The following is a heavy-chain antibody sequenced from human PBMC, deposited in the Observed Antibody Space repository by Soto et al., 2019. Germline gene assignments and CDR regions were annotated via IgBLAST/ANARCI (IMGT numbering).Heavy chain of an antibody. D-gene: IGHD2-21*02. V-gene: IGHV1-69*13. Sequence: SVKVSCKASGGTFSSYAISWVRQAPGQGLEWMGGIIPIVGTANYAQKFQGRVTITADESTSTAYMELSSLRSEDTAVYYCASASFCGGDCYSSSNWFDPWGQGTLVTVSS. CDR3: ASASFCGGDCYSSSNWFDP. CDR1: GGTFSSYA. CDR2: IIPIVGTA. J-gene: IGHJ5*02.